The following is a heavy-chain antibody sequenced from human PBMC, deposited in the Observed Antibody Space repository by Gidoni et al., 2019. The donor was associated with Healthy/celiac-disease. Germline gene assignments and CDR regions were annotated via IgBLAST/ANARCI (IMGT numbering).Heavy chain of an antibody. V-gene: IGHV3-30-3*01. CDR2: ISYDGSNK. CDR1: GFTFSSYA. J-gene: IGHJ1*01. D-gene: IGHD3-10*01. CDR3: ARQYGSGSRGSGQNNPKFQH. Sequence: QVQLVESGGGVVQPGRSLRLSCAASGFTFSSYAMHWVRQAPGKGLEWVAVISYDGSNKYYADSVKGRFTISRDNSKNTLYLQMNSLRAEDTAVYYCARQYGSGSRGSGQNNPKFQHWGQGTLVTVSS.